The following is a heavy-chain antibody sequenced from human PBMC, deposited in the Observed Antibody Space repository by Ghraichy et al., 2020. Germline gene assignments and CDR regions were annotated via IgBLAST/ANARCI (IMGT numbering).Heavy chain of an antibody. J-gene: IGHJ5*02. CDR3: ATTISFTTWYNWFDP. Sequence: SETLSLTCTVSGGSISSSSYYWGWIRQPPGKGLEWIGSIYYSGSTYYNPSLKSRVTISVDTSKNQFSLKLSSVTAADTAVYYCATTISFTTWYNWFDPWGQGTLVTVSS. CDR1: GGSISSSSYY. V-gene: IGHV4-39*01. CDR2: IYYSGST. D-gene: IGHD2/OR15-2a*01.